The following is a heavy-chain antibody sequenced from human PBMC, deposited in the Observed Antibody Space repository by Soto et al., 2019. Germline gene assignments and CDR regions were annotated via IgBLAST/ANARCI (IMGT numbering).Heavy chain of an antibody. D-gene: IGHD2-15*01. J-gene: IGHJ3*02. Sequence: QVQLVQSGAEVKKPGASVKVSCKASGYSFTSYGITWVRQAPGQGLEWMGWIITYNGNTNYAQKLQGRVTVTTDTSKSTGYMERRSLRADDTAVFYCTRYCSVYRVGATHDAFDIWGQGTMVTVSS. V-gene: IGHV1-18*01. CDR3: TRYCSVYRVGATHDAFDI. CDR1: GYSFTSYG. CDR2: IITYNGNT.